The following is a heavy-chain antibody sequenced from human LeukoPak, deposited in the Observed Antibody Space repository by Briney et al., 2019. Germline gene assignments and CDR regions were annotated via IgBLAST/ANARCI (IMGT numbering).Heavy chain of an antibody. Sequence: PGGSLRLSRAASGFTFSSYSMNWVRQAPGKGLEWVSSISSSSSYIYYADSVKGRFTISRDNAKNSLYLQMNSLRAEDTAVYYCARDAYDPYYFDYWGQGTLVTVSS. J-gene: IGHJ4*02. CDR2: ISSSSSYI. CDR3: ARDAYDPYYFDY. V-gene: IGHV3-21*01. CDR1: GFTFSSYS. D-gene: IGHD3-22*01.